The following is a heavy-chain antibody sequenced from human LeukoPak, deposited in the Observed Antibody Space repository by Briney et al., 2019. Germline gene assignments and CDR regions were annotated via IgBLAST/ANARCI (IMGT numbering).Heavy chain of an antibody. CDR3: AKNIVGATSGFDY. V-gene: IGHV3-23*01. Sequence: GGSLRLSCATSGFTFSSYGMSWVRKAPGKGLEWVSAISGSGGSTYYVDSVKGRLTISRDNSKNTLYLQMNSLRAEDTAVYYCAKNIVGATSGFDYWGQGALVTVSS. CDR2: ISGSGGST. CDR1: GFTFSSYG. J-gene: IGHJ4*02. D-gene: IGHD1-26*01.